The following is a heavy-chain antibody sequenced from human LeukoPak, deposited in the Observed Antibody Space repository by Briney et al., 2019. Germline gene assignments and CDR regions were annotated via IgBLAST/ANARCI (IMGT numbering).Heavy chain of an antibody. CDR1: GFTFSSYS. CDR3: ARIGGYCSSTSCYAEYYFDY. D-gene: IGHD2-2*01. J-gene: IGHJ4*02. V-gene: IGHV3-21*01. CDR2: ISSSSSYI. Sequence: GGSLRLSCAASGFTFSSYSMNWVRQAPGKGLEWVSSISSSSSYIYYADSVKGRFTIPRDNAKNSLYLQMNSLRAEDTAVYYCARIGGYCSSTSCYAEYYFDYWGQGTLVTVSS.